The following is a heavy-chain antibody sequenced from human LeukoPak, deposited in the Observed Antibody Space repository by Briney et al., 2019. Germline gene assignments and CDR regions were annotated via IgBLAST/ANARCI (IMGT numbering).Heavy chain of an antibody. V-gene: IGHV4-31*02. J-gene: IGHJ4*02. CDR2: ISYRGST. CDR1: GGSISNSGGFY. CDR3: ARISQSSGGFYY. D-gene: IGHD2-15*01. Sequence: SQTLSLTCTVSGGSISNSGGFYWSWIRQHPGDGLEWIGFISYRGSTYYNPSLKSRVSMSVDTSRSQFSLRLTSVTDEDTAVYYCARISQSSGGFYYWGQGTLVTVAS.